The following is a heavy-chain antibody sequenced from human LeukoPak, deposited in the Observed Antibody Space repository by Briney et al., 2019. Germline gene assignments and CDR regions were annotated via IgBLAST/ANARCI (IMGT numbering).Heavy chain of an antibody. CDR1: GFTFSSYA. Sequence: PGGSLRLSCAASGFTFSSYAMSWVRQAPGKGLEWVSAISGSGGSTYYADSVKGRFTISRDNSKNTLYLQMNSLRAEDTAVYYCAKDSPVGATTFLYWFDPWGQGTLVTVSS. CDR3: AKDSPVGATTFLYWFDP. J-gene: IGHJ5*02. CDR2: ISGSGGST. D-gene: IGHD5-12*01. V-gene: IGHV3-23*01.